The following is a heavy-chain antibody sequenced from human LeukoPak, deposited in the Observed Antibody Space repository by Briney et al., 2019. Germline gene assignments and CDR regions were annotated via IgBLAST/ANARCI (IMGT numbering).Heavy chain of an antibody. CDR2: IYSGGSA. V-gene: IGHV3-53*01. D-gene: IGHD6-19*01. CDR1: GFTVSSDY. CDR3: AREYSSASNYFDC. Sequence: GGSLRLSCAASGFTVSSDYMSWVRQAPGKGLEWVSVIYSGGSAYNADSVKGRFTIPRDNSKNTLFLQMNSLRAEDTAVYYCAREYSSASNYFDCWGQGTLVTVSS. J-gene: IGHJ4*02.